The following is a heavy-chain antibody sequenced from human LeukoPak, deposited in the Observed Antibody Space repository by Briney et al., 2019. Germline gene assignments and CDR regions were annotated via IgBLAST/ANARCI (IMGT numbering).Heavy chain of an antibody. J-gene: IGHJ4*02. D-gene: IGHD6-19*01. CDR3: ARDILTSGWYEFDH. CDR1: GFTVSSSY. CDR2: IYSGGTA. Sequence: GGSLRLSCAASGFTVSSSYMSWVRQSPGKGLEWVSVIYSGGTAHYADSVKGRFMISRDMSKNTVYLQMNSLRAEDTAVYYCARDILTSGWYEFDHWGQGTLVTVSS. V-gene: IGHV3-66*01.